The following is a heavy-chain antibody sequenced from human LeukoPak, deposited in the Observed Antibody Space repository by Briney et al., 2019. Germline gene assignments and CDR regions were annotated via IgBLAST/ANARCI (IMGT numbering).Heavy chain of an antibody. Sequence: PGGSLRLSCTASALTFGDYAMTWFRQAPGKGLEWVGFIRSKAYGGATEYAASVKGRFTISRDDSKSIAYLQMNSLKTEDTALYYCTRSPFDNISTFDDWGQGTLVTVSS. V-gene: IGHV3-49*03. J-gene: IGHJ4*02. CDR2: IRSKAYGGAT. CDR1: ALTFGDYA. D-gene: IGHD3-3*02. CDR3: TRSPFDNISTFDD.